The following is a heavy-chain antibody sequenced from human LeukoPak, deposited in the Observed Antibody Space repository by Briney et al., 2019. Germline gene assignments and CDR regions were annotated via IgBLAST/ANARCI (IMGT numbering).Heavy chain of an antibody. V-gene: IGHV3-7*01. CDR3: ARDRRYSIFDY. Sequence: GGSLRLSCAASGFTFSSYWMSWVRQAPGKGLEWVANIKQDGSEKYYVDSVKGRFTISRDNAKNSLYLRMNSLRAEDTAVYYCARDRRYSIFDYWGQGTLVTVSS. D-gene: IGHD1-14*01. J-gene: IGHJ4*02. CDR2: IKQDGSEK. CDR1: GFTFSSYW.